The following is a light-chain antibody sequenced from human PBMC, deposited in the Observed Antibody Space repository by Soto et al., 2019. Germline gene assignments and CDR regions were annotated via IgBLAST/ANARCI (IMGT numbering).Light chain of an antibody. CDR1: SSDVGDYNF. Sequence: QSVLTQPRSVSGSPGQSVTISCTGTSSDVGDYNFVSWYQQHPGKAPKLIIYDVSKRPSGVPDRFSGSKSGNTASLTISGLQAEDEADYYCCSYAGSYTFVVFGGGTKVTVL. V-gene: IGLV2-11*01. CDR2: DVS. J-gene: IGLJ3*02. CDR3: CSYAGSYTFVV.